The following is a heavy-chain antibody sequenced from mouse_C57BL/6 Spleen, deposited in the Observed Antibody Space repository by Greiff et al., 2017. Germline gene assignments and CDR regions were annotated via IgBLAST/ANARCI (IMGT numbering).Heavy chain of an antibody. Sequence: EVHLVESGGGLVKPGGSLKLSCAASGFTFSDYGMHWVRQAPEKGLEWVAYISSGSSTIYYADTVKGRFTISRDNAKNTLFLQMTSLRSEDTAMYYCAKPITTVVATDYYAMDYWGQGTSVTVSS. CDR1: GFTFSDYG. CDR2: ISSGSSTI. CDR3: AKPITTVVATDYYAMDY. D-gene: IGHD1-1*01. J-gene: IGHJ4*01. V-gene: IGHV5-17*01.